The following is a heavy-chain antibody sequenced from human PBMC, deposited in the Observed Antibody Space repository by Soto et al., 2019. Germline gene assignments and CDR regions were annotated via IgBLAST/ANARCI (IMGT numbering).Heavy chain of an antibody. CDR3: ARHRKSGGSYLMGFDS. D-gene: IGHD1-26*01. CDR1: GYRFFSYW. Sequence: GESLKISWEGSGYRFFSYWIAWVRQVPGRGLEWMGIIYPDDSDTRYNPSFEGQVTISADKSVNTAYLEWNNLRASDSAIYYCARHRKSGGSYLMGFDSWGQGARVTVSS. V-gene: IGHV5-51*01. CDR2: IYPDDSDT. J-gene: IGHJ5*01.